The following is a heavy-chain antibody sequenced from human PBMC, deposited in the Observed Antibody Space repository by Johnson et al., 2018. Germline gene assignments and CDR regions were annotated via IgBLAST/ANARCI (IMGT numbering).Heavy chain of an antibody. CDR1: GFTFDDYA. CDR3: AKGGIAGAGELLDAFDS. CDR2: ISWDGGRT. J-gene: IGHJ3*02. D-gene: IGHD6-19*01. Sequence: EVQLVESGGVVVQPGGSXRLSCAASGFTFDDYAMHWVRQAPGKGLEWVSLISWDGGRTYYADSVKGRFTISRDNSQNSLYLQMNSLRAEDTSVYYCAKGGIAGAGELLDAFDSWGQGTMVTVAS. V-gene: IGHV3-43D*03.